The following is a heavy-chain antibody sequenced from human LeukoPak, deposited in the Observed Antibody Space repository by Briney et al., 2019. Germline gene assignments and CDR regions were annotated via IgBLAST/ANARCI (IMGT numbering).Heavy chain of an antibody. D-gene: IGHD5-18*01. Sequence: SETLSLTCTVSGGSISSYYWSWIRQPPGKGPEWIGEINHSGSTNYNPSLKSQVTISVDTPKNQFSLKLSSVTAADTAVYYCARATVRGYSYGRPTNAFDIWGQGTTVTVSS. V-gene: IGHV4-34*01. CDR3: ARATVRGYSYGRPTNAFDI. CDR2: INHSGST. CDR1: GGSISSYY. J-gene: IGHJ3*02.